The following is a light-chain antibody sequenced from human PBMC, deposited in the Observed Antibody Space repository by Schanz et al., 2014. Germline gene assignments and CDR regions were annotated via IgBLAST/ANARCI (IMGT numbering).Light chain of an antibody. CDR3: QSYDSSLSGAYV. J-gene: IGLJ1*01. CDR2: ANS. CDR1: SSNIGAGYD. V-gene: IGLV1-40*01. Sequence: QSVLTQPPSVSGAPGQRVTISCTGSSSNIGAGYDVHWYQQLPGTAPKLLIYANSRRPSGVPDRFSGSKSGTSGSLAITGLQAEDEAHYYCQSYDSSLSGAYVFGSGTKVPVL.